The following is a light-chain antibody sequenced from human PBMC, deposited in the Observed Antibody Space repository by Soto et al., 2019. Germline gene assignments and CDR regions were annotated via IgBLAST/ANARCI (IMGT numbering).Light chain of an antibody. V-gene: IGKV1-5*01. J-gene: IGKJ1*01. CDR2: DAS. CDR1: QSLXNY. CDR3: QQYKMDSWT. Sequence: DIQLTQSPSTLSASVGDRVTITCRASQSLXNYFNWYQHKPGKAPKFLXYDASTLQSGGPSRLSGRGSGTDFTLTISGLQPEDFATYYCQQYKMDSWTFGQGTKVDIK.